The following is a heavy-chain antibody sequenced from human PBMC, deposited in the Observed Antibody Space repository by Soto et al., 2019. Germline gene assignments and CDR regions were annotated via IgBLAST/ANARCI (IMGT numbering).Heavy chain of an antibody. V-gene: IGHV4-59*08. CDR2: ISDSGDI. J-gene: IGHJ5*02. CDR3: ARGRHWFGP. Sequence: SETLSLTCTVSGISITSSYWNWFRQSPGKGLEWIGQISDSGDINYNPPLESRVAISTDKSKNQVSLTLTAVNAADTAVYFCARGRHWFGPWGQGTLVTVSS. CDR1: GISITSSY.